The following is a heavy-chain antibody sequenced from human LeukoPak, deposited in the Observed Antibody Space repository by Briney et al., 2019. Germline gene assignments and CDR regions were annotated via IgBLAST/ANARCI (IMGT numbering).Heavy chain of an antibody. CDR1: GFTFSSYA. Sequence: GGSLRLSCAASGFTFSSYAMHWVRQAPGKGLEYVSAISSNGGSTYYANSVKGRFTISRDNSKNTLYLQMGSLRAEDMAVYYCAREGLADAFIHFDYWGQGTLVTVSS. CDR2: ISSNGGST. CDR3: AREGLADAFIHFDY. D-gene: IGHD2-15*01. V-gene: IGHV3-64*01. J-gene: IGHJ4*02.